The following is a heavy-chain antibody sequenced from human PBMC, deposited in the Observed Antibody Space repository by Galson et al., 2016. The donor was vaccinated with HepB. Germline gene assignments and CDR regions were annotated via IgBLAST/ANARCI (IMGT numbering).Heavy chain of an antibody. CDR2: IFHNGNT. D-gene: IGHD3-22*01. Sequence: SETLSLTCGVSGGSISRNNWWSWVRQPPGKGLEWIGQIFHNGNTTYNPSLKSRVTISVDKSKNQFSLKLSSVTAADTAVYYCARRMNYYDSGTYYYLFDYWGQGTLVTVSS. CDR3: ARRMNYYDSGTYYYLFDY. V-gene: IGHV4-4*02. J-gene: IGHJ4*02. CDR1: GGSISRNNW.